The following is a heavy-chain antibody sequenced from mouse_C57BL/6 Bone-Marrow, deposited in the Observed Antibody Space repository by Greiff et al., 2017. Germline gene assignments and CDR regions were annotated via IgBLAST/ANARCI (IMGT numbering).Heavy chain of an antibody. D-gene: IGHD2-2*01. V-gene: IGHV14-4*01. CDR3: TTTGYLFAY. CDR2: IDPENRDT. J-gene: IGHJ3*01. Sequence: VQLQQSGAELVRPGASVKLSCTASGFNIKDDYMHWVKQRPEQGLEWIGWIDPENRDTEYASKFQGKATITADTSSNTAYLQLSSLTSEDTAVYYCTTTGYLFAYWGQGTLVTVSA. CDR1: GFNIKDDY.